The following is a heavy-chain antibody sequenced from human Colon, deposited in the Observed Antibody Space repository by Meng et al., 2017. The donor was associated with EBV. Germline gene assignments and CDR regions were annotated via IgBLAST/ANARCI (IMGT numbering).Heavy chain of an antibody. J-gene: IGHJ4*02. CDR1: GGSFSGIY. Sequence: QVQLQQWGAGLLKPSETLSLTCAGYGGSFSGIYWSWIRQPPGKGLEWIGEINHSGSSSYNPSLKSRVTISIDTSKNQVSLKLRSVTAADTAVYYCARGRIIEAAGTVWFAALSVWGQGTMVTVS. D-gene: IGHD6-13*01. V-gene: IGHV4-34*01. CDR3: ARGRIIEAAGTVWFAALSV. CDR2: INHSGSS.